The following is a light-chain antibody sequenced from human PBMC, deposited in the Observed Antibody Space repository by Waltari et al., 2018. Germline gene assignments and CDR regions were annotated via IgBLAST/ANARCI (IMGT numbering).Light chain of an antibody. CDR2: DVT. CDR3: TSFSTISTSL. V-gene: IGLV2-14*03. Sequence: YQQQSGKAPKLMIYDVTERPSGVSNRFSGSKSGNTASLTISGLQADDEADYYCTSFSTISTSLFGGGTKVTVL. J-gene: IGLJ3*02.